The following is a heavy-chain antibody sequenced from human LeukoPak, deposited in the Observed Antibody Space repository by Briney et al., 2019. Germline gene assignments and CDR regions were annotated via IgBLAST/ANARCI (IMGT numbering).Heavy chain of an antibody. V-gene: IGHV3-23*01. J-gene: IGHJ4*02. D-gene: IGHD5-24*01. CDR1: GFTFSHYA. Sequence: GGSLRLSCAASGFTFSHYAMNWVRQAPGKGLEWVAALSGDADATYYADPVKGRFINSRDNSKNTLYLQMSSLRAEDAAVYYCAKEARVESSTWYFDYWGPGTLVTVSS. CDR2: LSGDADAT. CDR3: AKEARVESSTWYFDY.